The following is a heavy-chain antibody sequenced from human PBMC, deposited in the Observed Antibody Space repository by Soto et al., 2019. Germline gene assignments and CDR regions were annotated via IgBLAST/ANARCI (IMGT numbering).Heavy chain of an antibody. V-gene: IGHV4-59*01. CDR2: IYYSGST. J-gene: IGHJ6*03. CDR1: GGSISSYY. CDR3: ARGNRDRYYYYYMDV. Sequence: PSETLSLTCTVSGGSISSYYWSWIRQPPGKGLEWIGYIYYSGSTNYNPSLKSRVTISVDTSKNQFSLKLSSVTAADTAVYYCARGNRDRYYYYYMDVWGKGTTVTVSS. D-gene: IGHD1-20*01.